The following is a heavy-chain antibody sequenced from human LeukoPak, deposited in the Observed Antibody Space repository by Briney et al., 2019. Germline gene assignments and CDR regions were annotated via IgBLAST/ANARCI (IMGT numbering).Heavy chain of an antibody. J-gene: IGHJ4*02. D-gene: IGHD1-26*01. V-gene: IGHV1-2*02. CDR2: INPNSGGT. Sequence: ASVKVSCKASGYTFTGYYMHWVRQAPGQGLEWMGWINPNSGGTNYAQKFQGRVTITRNTSISTAYMELSSLRSEDTAVYYCARVRGGGSYRYYFDYWGQGTLVTVSS. CDR1: GYTFTGYY. CDR3: ARVRGGGSYRYYFDY.